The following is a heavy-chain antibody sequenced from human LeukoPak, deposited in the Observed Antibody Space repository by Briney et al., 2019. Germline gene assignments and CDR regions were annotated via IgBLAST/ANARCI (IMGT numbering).Heavy chain of an antibody. CDR2: ISGTGDST. J-gene: IGHJ4*02. Sequence: GGSLRLSCAASGFTFSSYAMSWVRQAPAKGLEWVSGISGTGDSTYYADSVKGRSTISRDNSKNTLYLQMNSLRAEDTAVYYCAKMPVSYSSGWSTFDYWGQGNLVTVSS. CDR3: AKMPVSYSSGWSTFDY. V-gene: IGHV3-23*01. D-gene: IGHD6-19*01. CDR1: GFTFSSYA.